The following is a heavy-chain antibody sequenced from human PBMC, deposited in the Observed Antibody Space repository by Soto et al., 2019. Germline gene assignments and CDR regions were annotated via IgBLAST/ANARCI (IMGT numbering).Heavy chain of an antibody. J-gene: IGHJ2*01. V-gene: IGHV3-15*01. CDR2: IKSRPDGGTA. CDR3: TTAGPRDWYFNL. Sequence: EVHLVESGGGLVEPGGSLRLSCAASGFIFNNAWMTWVRQAPGKGLEWVANIKSRPDGGTADYAASVKGRFTISRDDSRYTLYLQMNSLRIEDTAVYYCTTAGPRDWYFNLWGRGNLVTVSS. CDR1: GFIFNNAW.